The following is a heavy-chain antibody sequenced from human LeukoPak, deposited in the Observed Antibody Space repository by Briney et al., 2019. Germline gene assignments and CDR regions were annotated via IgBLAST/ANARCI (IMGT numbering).Heavy chain of an antibody. CDR3: ARFSLIGSSWAWFDY. Sequence: PGGSLRLSCAASGFTFSSYGMSWVRQAPGKGLEWVANIKQDGSEKYYEDSVKGRFTLSRDSAKNSLYLQMNSLRAEDTAIYYCARFSLIGSSWAWFDYWGQGTLVTVSS. CDR2: IKQDGSEK. CDR1: GFTFSSYG. V-gene: IGHV3-7*01. D-gene: IGHD6-13*01. J-gene: IGHJ4*02.